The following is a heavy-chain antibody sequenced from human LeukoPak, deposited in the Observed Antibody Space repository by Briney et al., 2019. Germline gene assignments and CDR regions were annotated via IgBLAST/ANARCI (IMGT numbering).Heavy chain of an antibody. Sequence: SETLSLTCAVYGESFSGYYWSWIPQPPGKGLEWIGEINHSGSTNYNPSLKSRVTISVDTSKNQFSLKLRSVTAADTAVYYCARGPIWHRKFDPWGQGTLVTVSS. CDR1: GESFSGYY. D-gene: IGHD2-2*02. CDR3: ARGPIWHRKFDP. V-gene: IGHV4-34*01. CDR2: INHSGST. J-gene: IGHJ5*02.